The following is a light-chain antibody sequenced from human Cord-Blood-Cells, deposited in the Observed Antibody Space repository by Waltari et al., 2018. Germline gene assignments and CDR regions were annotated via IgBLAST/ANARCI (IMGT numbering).Light chain of an antibody. Sequence: QSALTQPRSVSGSPGQSVTIPCTGTSSDVGGYNYVSWYKQPPGKAPNLMIYEVSKRPSGVPVRFSGAKSGNPASLTISGLQAEDEADYYCCSYAGSYTYVVFGGGTKLTVL. CDR2: EVS. J-gene: IGLJ2*01. CDR3: CSYAGSYTYVV. CDR1: SSDVGGYNY. V-gene: IGLV2-11*01.